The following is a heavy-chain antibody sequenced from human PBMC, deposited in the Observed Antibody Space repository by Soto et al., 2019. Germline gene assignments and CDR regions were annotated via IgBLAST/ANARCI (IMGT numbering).Heavy chain of an antibody. Sequence: PSETLSLTCTVSGGPISSGDYYWSWIRQPPGKGLEWIGYIYYSGSTYYNPSLKSRVTISVDTSKNQISLKLSSVTAADTAVYYCARAPALGWFDPWGQGTLVTVSS. CDR3: ARAPALGWFDP. CDR1: GGPISSGDYY. CDR2: IYYSGST. J-gene: IGHJ5*02. V-gene: IGHV4-30-4*01.